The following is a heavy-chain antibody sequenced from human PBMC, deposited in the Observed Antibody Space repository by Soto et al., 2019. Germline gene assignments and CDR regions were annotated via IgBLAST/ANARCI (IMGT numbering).Heavy chain of an antibody. CDR2: IDWDDDK. D-gene: IGHD2-2*01. Sequence: SGPTLVNPTQTLTLTCTFSGFSLSTSGMCVSWIRQPPGKALEWLALIDWDDDKYYSTSLKTRLTISKDTSKNQVVLTMTNMDPVDTATYYCARTLYCSSTSCYVDYYYGMDVWGQGTTVTVSS. J-gene: IGHJ6*02. CDR3: ARTLYCSSTSCYVDYYYGMDV. CDR1: GFSLSTSGMC. V-gene: IGHV2-70*01.